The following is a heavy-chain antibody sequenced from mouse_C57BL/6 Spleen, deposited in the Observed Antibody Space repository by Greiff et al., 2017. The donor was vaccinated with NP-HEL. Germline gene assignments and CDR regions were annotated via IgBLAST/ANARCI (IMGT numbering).Heavy chain of an antibody. CDR2: ISYDGSN. D-gene: IGHD4-1*01. CDR3: ARLGRGEAY. Sequence: DSGPGLVKPSQSLSLTCSVTGYSITSGYYWNWIRQFPGNKLEWMGYISYDGSNNYNPSLKNRISITRDTSKNQFFLKLNSVTTEDTATYYCARLGRGEAYWGQGTLVTVSA. CDR1: GYSITSGYY. J-gene: IGHJ3*01. V-gene: IGHV3-6*01.